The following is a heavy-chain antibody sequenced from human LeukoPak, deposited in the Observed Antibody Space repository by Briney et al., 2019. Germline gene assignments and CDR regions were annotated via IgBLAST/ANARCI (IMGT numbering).Heavy chain of an antibody. J-gene: IGHJ3*02. Sequence: GGSLRLSCAASGFTFSSYSMNWVRQAPGKGLEWVSYISSSSSTIYYADSVKGRFTISRDNAKNSLYLQMNSLRAEDTAVYYCARELYYDSSGYYSGGAFDIWGQGTMVTVSS. V-gene: IGHV3-48*01. CDR2: ISSSSSTI. CDR1: GFTFSSYS. CDR3: ARELYYDSSGYYSGGAFDI. D-gene: IGHD3-22*01.